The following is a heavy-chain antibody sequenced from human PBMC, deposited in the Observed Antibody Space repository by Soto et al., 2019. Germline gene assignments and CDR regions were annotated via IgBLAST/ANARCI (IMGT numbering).Heavy chain of an antibody. CDR2: ISGSGGST. CDR3: AKAVDYYGSGSYFDY. CDR1: GFTFSSYA. Sequence: EVQLLESGGGLVQPGGSLRLSCAASGFTFSSYAMSWVRQAPGKGLEWVSAISGSGGSTYYADSVKGRFTSSRDNSKNTLYLQMNSLRAVDTAVYYCAKAVDYYGSGSYFDYWGQGTLVTVSS. V-gene: IGHV3-23*01. J-gene: IGHJ4*02. D-gene: IGHD3-10*01.